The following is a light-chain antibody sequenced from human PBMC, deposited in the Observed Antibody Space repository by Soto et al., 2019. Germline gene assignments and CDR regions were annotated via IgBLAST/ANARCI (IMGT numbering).Light chain of an antibody. CDR1: SSDVGGYNY. CDR2: DVS. V-gene: IGLV2-14*01. J-gene: IGLJ1*01. Sequence: QSVLTQPASVSGSPGQSITISCTGTSSDVGGYNYVSWYQQHPGKAPKLMIYDVSDRPSGASNRFSGSKSGNTASLTISGLQAEDEADYYCLSYTSSSTLVFGTGTKVTVL. CDR3: LSYTSSSTLV.